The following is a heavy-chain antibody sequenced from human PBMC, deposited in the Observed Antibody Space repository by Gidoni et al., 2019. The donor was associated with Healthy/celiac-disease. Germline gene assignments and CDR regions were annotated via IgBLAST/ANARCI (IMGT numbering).Heavy chain of an antibody. D-gene: IGHD5-18*01. CDR1: GLTFSSYS. Sequence: EVQLVESGGGLVKPGGSRRLSCAASGLTFSSYSMNWVRQAPGKGLECVSSISSSSSYIYYADSVKGRFTISRDNAKNSLYLQMNSLRAEDTAVYYCARDASYGYAFDIWGQGTMVTVSS. CDR3: ARDASYGYAFDI. J-gene: IGHJ3*02. CDR2: ISSSSSYI. V-gene: IGHV3-21*01.